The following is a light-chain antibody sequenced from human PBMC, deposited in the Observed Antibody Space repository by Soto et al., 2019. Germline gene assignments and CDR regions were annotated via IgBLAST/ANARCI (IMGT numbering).Light chain of an antibody. CDR1: SSDVGGYNY. Sequence: QSVLTQPASVSGSPGQSITISCTGSSSDVGGYNYVSWYQQHPGKALKLIIYEVSNRPSGISNRFSGSKSDTTASLTLSGLQAEDEDDYYSSSYTSSSTLVFGGGTQLTVL. CDR2: EVS. CDR3: SSYTSSSTLV. J-gene: IGLJ2*01. V-gene: IGLV2-14*01.